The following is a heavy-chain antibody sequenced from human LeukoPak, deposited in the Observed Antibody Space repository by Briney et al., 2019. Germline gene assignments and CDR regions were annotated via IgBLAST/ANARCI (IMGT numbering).Heavy chain of an antibody. CDR2: IIPIFGTA. D-gene: IGHD2-15*01. J-gene: IGHJ6*02. CDR3: ARGCSGGSCYSYYYYGMDV. CDR1: GGTFSSYA. Sequence: SVKVSYKASGGTFSSYAVSWVRQAPGQGLEWMGGIIPIFGTANYAQKFQGRVTITADESTSTAYMELSSLRSEDTAVYYCARGCSGGSCYSYYYYGMDVWGQGTTVTVSS. V-gene: IGHV1-69*13.